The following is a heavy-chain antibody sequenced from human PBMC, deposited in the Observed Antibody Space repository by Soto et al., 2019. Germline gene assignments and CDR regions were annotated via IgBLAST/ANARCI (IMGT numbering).Heavy chain of an antibody. CDR1: GYTFTSYD. Sequence: ASVKVSCKASGYTFTSYDINWGRQATRQGLEWMGWMNPNSGNTGYAQKFQGRVTMTRNTSISTAYMELSSLRSEDTAVYYCARVDCSSTSCYTDCFDPWGQGTLVTVSS. CDR2: MNPNSGNT. D-gene: IGHD2-2*02. V-gene: IGHV1-8*01. CDR3: ARVDCSSTSCYTDCFDP. J-gene: IGHJ5*02.